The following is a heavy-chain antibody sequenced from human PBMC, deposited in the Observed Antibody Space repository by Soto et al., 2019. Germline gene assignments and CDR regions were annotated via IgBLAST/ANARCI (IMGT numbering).Heavy chain of an antibody. CDR2: IYYSGST. Sequence: PSETLSLTCTVSGGSISSSYYYWSWIRQPPGKGLEWIGYIYYSGSTYYNPSLKSRLTISVDTSKNQFSLKLNSVTAADPAVYYCARENSGYDPTGSFDYWGQGTLVTVSS. D-gene: IGHD5-12*01. J-gene: IGHJ4*02. V-gene: IGHV4-30-4*01. CDR3: ARENSGYDPTGSFDY. CDR1: GGSISSSYYY.